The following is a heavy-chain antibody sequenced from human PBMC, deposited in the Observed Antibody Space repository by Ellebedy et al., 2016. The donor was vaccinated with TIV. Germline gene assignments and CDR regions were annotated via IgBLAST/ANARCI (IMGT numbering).Heavy chain of an antibody. J-gene: IGHJ5*02. CDR1: GYNLTNYW. D-gene: IGHD2-2*02. CDR3: AKRGGQQLYPGWLDP. Sequence: KVSCKGAGYNLTNYWIAWVRQTPGKALEWMGVIYLDDSDTRYSPSFQGQVTISADKSIATAYLQWTSLKASDTAVYYCAKRGGQQLYPGWLDPWGQGTLVIVSS. CDR2: IYLDDSDT. V-gene: IGHV5-51*01.